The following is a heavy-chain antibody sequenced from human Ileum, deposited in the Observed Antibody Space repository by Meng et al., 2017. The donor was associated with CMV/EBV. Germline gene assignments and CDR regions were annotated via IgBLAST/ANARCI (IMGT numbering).Heavy chain of an antibody. CDR1: TFSSYW. CDR3: ARGRFDYYDSSGYSFFDY. D-gene: IGHD3-22*01. CDR2: IKQDGSEK. Sequence: TFSSYWMSWVRQAPGKGLEWVANIKQDGSEKYYVDSVKGRFTISRDNAKNSLYLQMNSLRAEDTAVYYCARGRFDYYDSSGYSFFDYWGQGTLVTVSS. J-gene: IGHJ4*02. V-gene: IGHV3-7*01.